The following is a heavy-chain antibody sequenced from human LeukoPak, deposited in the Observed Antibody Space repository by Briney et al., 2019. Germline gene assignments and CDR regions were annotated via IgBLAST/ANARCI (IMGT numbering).Heavy chain of an antibody. J-gene: IGHJ3*02. D-gene: IGHD3-10*01. V-gene: IGHV4-59*02. Sequence: SETLSLTCTVSGGSVNNYFWSWIRRPPGKGLEWIGYIDDSGNTDYNPSLKSQVSISIAKSKNQFFLKLSSVTAADTAMYYCARSDYYGSGSHTVFDAFDTWGQGTRVTVSS. CDR2: IDDSGNT. CDR3: ARSDYYGSGSHTVFDAFDT. CDR1: GGSVNNYF.